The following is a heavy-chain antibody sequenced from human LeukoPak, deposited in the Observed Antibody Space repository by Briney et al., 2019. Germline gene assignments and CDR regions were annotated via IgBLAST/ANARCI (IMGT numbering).Heavy chain of an antibody. CDR1: GFTFSDYY. Sequence: GGPLRLSCAASGFTFSDYYMSWIRQAPGKGLEWVSYISSSGSTIYYADSVKGRFTISRDNAKNSLYLQMNSLRAEDTAVYYCASSQLLYYYGMDVWGQGTTVTVSS. J-gene: IGHJ6*02. V-gene: IGHV3-11*01. CDR3: ASSQLLYYYGMDV. D-gene: IGHD4-23*01. CDR2: ISSSGSTI.